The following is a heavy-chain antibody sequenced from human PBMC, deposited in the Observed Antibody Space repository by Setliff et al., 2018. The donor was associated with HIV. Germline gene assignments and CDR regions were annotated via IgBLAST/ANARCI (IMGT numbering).Heavy chain of an antibody. CDR2: INPNSGGT. J-gene: IGHJ4*02. CDR1: GYTFTDYY. Sequence: ASVKVSCKASGYTFTDYYMHWVRQAPGQGLEWMGRINPNSGGTNYAQKFQGRVTMTRDTSISTAYLELSRLRSDDTAVYYCARSVLLWFGELHFDYWGQGTLVTVSS. CDR3: ARSVLLWFGELHFDY. V-gene: IGHV1-2*06. D-gene: IGHD3-10*01.